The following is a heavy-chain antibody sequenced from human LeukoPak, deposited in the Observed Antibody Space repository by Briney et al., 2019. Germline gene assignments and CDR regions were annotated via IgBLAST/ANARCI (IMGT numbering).Heavy chain of an antibody. CDR3: ARDRCSGGSCYSAY. CDR2: IIPILGIA. Sequence: SVKVSCKASGGTFSSYAISWVRQAPGQGLEWMGRIIPILGIANYAQKFQGRVTITADKSTSTAYMELSSLRSEDTAVYYCARDRCSGGSCYSAYWGRGTLVTVSS. V-gene: IGHV1-69*04. D-gene: IGHD2-15*01. J-gene: IGHJ4*02. CDR1: GGTFSSYA.